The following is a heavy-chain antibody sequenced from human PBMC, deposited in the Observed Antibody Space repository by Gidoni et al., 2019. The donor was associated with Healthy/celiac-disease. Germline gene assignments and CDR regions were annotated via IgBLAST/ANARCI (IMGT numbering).Heavy chain of an antibody. J-gene: IGHJ4*02. D-gene: IGHD3-22*01. CDR1: GFTFSSYS. CDR3: AREGAYYDSSGHFDY. Sequence: EVQLVESRGGLVKPGGYLRLSCAASGFTFSSYSMNWVRQAPGKGLEWVSSISSSSSYIYYADSVKGRFTISRDNAKNSLYLQMNSLRAEDTAVYYCAREGAYYDSSGHFDYWGQGTLVTVSS. CDR2: ISSSSSYI. V-gene: IGHV3-21*01.